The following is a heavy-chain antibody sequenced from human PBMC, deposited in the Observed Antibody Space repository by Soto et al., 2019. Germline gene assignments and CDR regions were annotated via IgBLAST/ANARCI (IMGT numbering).Heavy chain of an antibody. V-gene: IGHV4-59*01. D-gene: IGHD3-10*01. J-gene: IGHJ4*02. CDR2: IHNSGTT. CDR3: ARDYGAGSYGIDY. Sequence: SETLSLTCTVSGASINTYYWAWIRQPPGKGLEWIGYIHNSGTTDYNPSLKSRVTMSVDTSKSQFSLKLSSVTAADTAVFYCARDYGAGSYGIDYWGQGTLVTVSS. CDR1: GASINTYY.